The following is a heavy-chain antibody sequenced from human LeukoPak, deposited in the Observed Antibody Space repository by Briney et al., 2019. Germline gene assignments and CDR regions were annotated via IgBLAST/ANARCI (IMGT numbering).Heavy chain of an antibody. CDR1: GFTFSSYS. CDR2: ISSSSSTI. D-gene: IGHD2-2*01. CDR3: ARDSPTIFCSSTSCYLSYFDY. J-gene: IGHJ4*02. V-gene: IGHV3-48*01. Sequence: GGSLRLSCAASGFTFSSYSMNWVRQAPGKGLEWVSYISSSSSTIYYADSVKGRFTISRDNSKNTLYLQISSLRTEDTAVYYCARDSPTIFCSSTSCYLSYFDYWGQGTLVTASS.